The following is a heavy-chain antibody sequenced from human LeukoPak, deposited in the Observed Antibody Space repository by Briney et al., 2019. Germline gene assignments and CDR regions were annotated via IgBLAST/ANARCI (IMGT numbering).Heavy chain of an antibody. Sequence: GGSLRLSCAASGFTFRSFGMHWVRQTPGKGLEWVAFINYDGSKQYYADSVKGRFSISRDSAKNTLYLQMNSLRGEDTAVYYCAREYYYDSSGYLDYWGQGTLVTVSS. CDR1: GFTFRSFG. V-gene: IGHV3-30*02. J-gene: IGHJ4*02. CDR2: INYDGSKQ. D-gene: IGHD3-22*01. CDR3: AREYYYDSSGYLDY.